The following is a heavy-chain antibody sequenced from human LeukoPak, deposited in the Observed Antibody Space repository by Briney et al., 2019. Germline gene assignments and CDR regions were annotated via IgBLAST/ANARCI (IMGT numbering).Heavy chain of an antibody. V-gene: IGHV3-7*04. CDR3: ARGDDFSGDH. D-gene: IGHD1-1*01. CDR1: GFTFSNFW. CDR2: IHPEGNEK. J-gene: IGHJ4*02. Sequence: GGSLRLSCATSGFTFSNFWMSWVRQAPGRGLEWVANIHPEGNEKYHVESVKGRFTISRDNARNLLFLQMNGLRVEDTAIYYCARGDDFSGDHWGQGTLVTVSS.